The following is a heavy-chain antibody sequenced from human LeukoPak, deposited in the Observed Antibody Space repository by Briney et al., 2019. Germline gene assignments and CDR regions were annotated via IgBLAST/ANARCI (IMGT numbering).Heavy chain of an antibody. J-gene: IGHJ5*02. V-gene: IGHV1-2*06. CDR2: IDPDSGGT. Sequence: ASVKVSCKASGYTFTGYYMHWVRQAPGQGLEWIGRIDPDSGGTNYARKFQGRVTMPRDTSISTAYMELSRLRSDDTAVYYCATGGASYRFNWFDPWGQGTLVTVSS. D-gene: IGHD3-16*02. CDR3: ATGGASYRFNWFDP. CDR1: GYTFTGYY.